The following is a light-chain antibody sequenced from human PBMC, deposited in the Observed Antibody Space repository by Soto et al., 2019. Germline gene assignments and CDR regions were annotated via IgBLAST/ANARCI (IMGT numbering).Light chain of an antibody. V-gene: IGLV2-14*01. J-gene: IGLJ1*01. CDR2: EVS. Sequence: QSVLTQPASVSGSPGQSITISCTGTSGDVGRYNYVSWYQQHPGKAPKLMIYEVSNRPSGVSPRFSGSKSANTASLTISGLQAEDEADYYCSSYAGSNNFVFGTGTKLTVL. CDR1: SGDVGRYNY. CDR3: SSYAGSNNFV.